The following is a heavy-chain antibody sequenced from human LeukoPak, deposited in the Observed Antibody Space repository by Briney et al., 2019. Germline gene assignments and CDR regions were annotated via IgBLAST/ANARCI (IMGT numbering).Heavy chain of an antibody. CDR2: INSDATIT. V-gene: IGHV3-74*01. CDR3: VRLLDRDF. CDR1: EFTFSSYW. J-gene: IGHJ4*02. Sequence: PGGSLRLSCAASEFTFSSYWIHWVRQPPGKGLVWVSRINSDATITHYADSVKGRFTISRDNAKNTVYLQMDSLRAEDTAVYYCVRLLDRDFWGQGTLVTVSS. D-gene: IGHD2-15*01.